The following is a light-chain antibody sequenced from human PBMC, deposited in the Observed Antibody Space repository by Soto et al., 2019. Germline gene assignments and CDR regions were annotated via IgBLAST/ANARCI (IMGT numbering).Light chain of an antibody. CDR2: DAS. CDR1: QSFISY. V-gene: IGKV3-11*01. CDR3: QQRSNWLLT. Sequence: VFTQSSSTLSFSTGGRATLSCRASQSFISYLAWYQHKPGQAPKLLIHDASNRDTGIPARFSGSGSGTDFTLTISSLEPEDFAVYYCQQRSNWLLTFGPGTKVDIK. J-gene: IGKJ3*01.